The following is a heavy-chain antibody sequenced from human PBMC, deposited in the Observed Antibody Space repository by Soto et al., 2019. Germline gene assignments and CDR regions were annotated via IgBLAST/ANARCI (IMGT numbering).Heavy chain of an antibody. CDR3: ARVGLGTWLQLWNFHY. CDR2: IYHSGSA. CDR1: GDSITSGGSS. D-gene: IGHD5-18*01. Sequence: SETLSLTCAVSGDSITSGGSSWSWIRQPPGKRLEWIGYIYHSGSAYYNPSLRSRVTISVDTSKNQFSLKLSSVTAADTAVYYCARVGLGTWLQLWNFHYWGQGTLVTVSS. V-gene: IGHV4-30-2*01. J-gene: IGHJ4*02.